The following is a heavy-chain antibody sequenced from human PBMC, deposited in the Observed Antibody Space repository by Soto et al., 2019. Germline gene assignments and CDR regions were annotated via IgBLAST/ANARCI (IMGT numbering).Heavy chain of an antibody. CDR3: AKDLDIAARIPWGMDV. V-gene: IGHV3-30*18. CDR2: ISYDGSNK. Sequence: PGGSLRLSCAASGFTFSSYGMHWVRQAPGKGLEWVAVISYDGSNKYYADSVKGRFTISRDNSKNTLYLQMNSLRAEDTAVYYCAKDLDIAARIPWGMDVWGQGTTVTVSS. D-gene: IGHD6-6*01. CDR1: GFTFSSYG. J-gene: IGHJ6*02.